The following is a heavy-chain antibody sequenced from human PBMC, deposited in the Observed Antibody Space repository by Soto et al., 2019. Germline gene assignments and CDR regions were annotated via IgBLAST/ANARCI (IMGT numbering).Heavy chain of an antibody. V-gene: IGHV4-59*01. CDR2: IYYSGST. CDR3: ARGYSGSYSAHPLFDP. J-gene: IGHJ5*02. D-gene: IGHD1-26*01. Sequence: ASETLSLTCTVSGGSIISYYCSFIRHPPLKGLEWIGYIYYSGSTNYNPSLKSRVTISVDTSKNQFSLKLSSVTAADTAVYYCARGYSGSYSAHPLFDPWGQGTLVTVSS. CDR1: GGSIISYY.